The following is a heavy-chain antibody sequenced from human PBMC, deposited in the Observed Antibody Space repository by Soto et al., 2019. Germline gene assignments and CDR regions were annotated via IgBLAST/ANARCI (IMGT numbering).Heavy chain of an antibody. J-gene: IGHJ4*02. Sequence: PGGSLRLSCAASGFTFSSYDMHWVRQATGKGLEWVSAIGTAGDTYYPGSVKGRFTISRENAKNSLYLQMNSLRAGDTAVYYCARRHSSSWPGEYFDYWGQGTLVTVSS. CDR3: ARRHSSSWPGEYFDY. D-gene: IGHD6-13*01. V-gene: IGHV3-13*01. CDR2: IGTAGDT. CDR1: GFTFSSYD.